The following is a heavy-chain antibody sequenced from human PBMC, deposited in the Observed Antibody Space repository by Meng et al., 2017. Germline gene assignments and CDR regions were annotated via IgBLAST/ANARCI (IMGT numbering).Heavy chain of an antibody. Sequence: SVKVSCKASGGTFSSYTISWVRQAPGQGLEWMGRIIPILGIANYAQKFQGRVTITADKSPSTAYMELSSLRSEDTAVYYCATDYYGSGRSHGYWGQGTLVTVSS. D-gene: IGHD3-10*01. V-gene: IGHV1-69*02. J-gene: IGHJ4*02. CDR1: GGTFSSYT. CDR2: IIPILGIA. CDR3: ATDYYGSGRSHGY.